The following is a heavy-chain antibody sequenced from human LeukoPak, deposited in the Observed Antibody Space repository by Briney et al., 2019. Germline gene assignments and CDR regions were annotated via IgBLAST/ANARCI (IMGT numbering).Heavy chain of an antibody. CDR2: IRGTDGKT. J-gene: IGHJ4*02. Sequence: GGSLRLSCAASGFTFSTYAMNWVRQAPGKGLEWVSRIRGTDGKTFYADSVKGRFTISRDNSKNTLCLQMNNLRAEDTALYYCAKKGCSTSGCPASFDYWGQGTLVIVSS. CDR1: GFTFSTYA. D-gene: IGHD2-2*01. V-gene: IGHV3-23*01. CDR3: AKKGCSTSGCPASFDY.